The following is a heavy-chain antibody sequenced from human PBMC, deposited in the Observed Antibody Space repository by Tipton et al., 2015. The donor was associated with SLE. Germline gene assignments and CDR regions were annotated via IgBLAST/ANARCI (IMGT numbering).Heavy chain of an antibody. D-gene: IGHD5-18*01. V-gene: IGHV1-46*01. CDR3: ARAGGYSYGFDY. CDR2: INPSGGST. J-gene: IGHJ4*02. Sequence: QGLEWMGIINPSGGSTSYAQKFQGRVTMTRDTSTSTVYMELSSLRSEDTAVYYCARAGGYSYGFDYWGQGPLVTVSS.